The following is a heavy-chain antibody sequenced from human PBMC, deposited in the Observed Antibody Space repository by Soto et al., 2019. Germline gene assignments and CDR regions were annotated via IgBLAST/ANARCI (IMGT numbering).Heavy chain of an antibody. Sequence: GGSLRHSCPASGVTISSYALHWVSKAPGKGLEWVAVICDSGSNKYYADSVKGRFTISRDNSKNTLYLQMNSLSADDTAVYYCANVPGAAPIRPPFDSWGQGTLVTVSS. CDR2: ICDSGSNK. V-gene: IGHV3-30-3*02. CDR1: GVTISSYA. D-gene: IGHD1-26*01. CDR3: ANVPGAAPIRPPFDS. J-gene: IGHJ4*02.